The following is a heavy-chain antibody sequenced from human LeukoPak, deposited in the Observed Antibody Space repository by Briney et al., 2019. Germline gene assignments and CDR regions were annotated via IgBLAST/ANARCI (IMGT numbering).Heavy chain of an antibody. V-gene: IGHV1-8*01. CDR1: GYTFTSYD. CDR2: MNPNSGNT. CDR3: ARSSSSGRPPDY. J-gene: IGHJ4*02. D-gene: IGHD6-13*01. Sequence: ASVKVSCKASGYTFTSYDINWVRQATGQGLEWMGWMNPNSGNTGYAQKFQGRVTMTRNTSIITAYMELSSLRSEDTAVYYCARSSSSGRPPDYWGQGTLVTVSS.